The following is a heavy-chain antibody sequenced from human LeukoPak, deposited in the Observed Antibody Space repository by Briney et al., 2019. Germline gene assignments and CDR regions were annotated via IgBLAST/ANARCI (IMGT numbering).Heavy chain of an antibody. V-gene: IGHV3-7*01. J-gene: IGHJ4*02. CDR1: GFTFSSHW. Sequence: GGSLRLSCAASGFTFSSHWMSWVRQAPGKGLEWVANIKQDGSEKYYVDSVKGRFTISRDNAKNSLYLQMNSLRAEDTAVYYCARFQFVFDDWGQGMLVTVSS. CDR2: IKQDGSEK. D-gene: IGHD3-16*01. CDR3: ARFQFVFDD.